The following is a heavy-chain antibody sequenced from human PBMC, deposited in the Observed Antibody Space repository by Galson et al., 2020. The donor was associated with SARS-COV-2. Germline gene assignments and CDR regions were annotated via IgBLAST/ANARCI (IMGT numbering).Heavy chain of an antibody. CDR1: GFTFSSYA. CDR3: AKTPYSSGWSVDY. J-gene: IGHJ4*02. V-gene: IGHV3-23*01. Sequence: GGSLRLSCAASGFTFSSYAMSWVRQAPGKGLEWVSAISGRGANTYYADSVKGRFTISRDNSKNTLYLQMNSLRAGDTAVYYCAKTPYSSGWSVDYWGQGALVAVSS. D-gene: IGHD6-19*01. CDR2: ISGRGANT.